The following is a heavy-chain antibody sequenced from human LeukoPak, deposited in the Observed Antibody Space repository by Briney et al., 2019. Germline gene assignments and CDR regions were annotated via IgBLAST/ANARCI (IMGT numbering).Heavy chain of an antibody. CDR2: ISSSSSYI. V-gene: IGHV3-21*01. J-gene: IGHJ4*02. CDR3: ARGDRGLYCSSTSCYPVL. Sequence: PGGSLRLSCAASGFTFSSYWMHWVRQAPGKGLEWVSSISSSSSYIYYADSVKGRFTISRDNAKNSLYLQMNSLRAEDTAVYYCARGDRGLYCSSTSCYPVLGGQGTLVTVSS. CDR1: GFTFSSYW. D-gene: IGHD2-2*01.